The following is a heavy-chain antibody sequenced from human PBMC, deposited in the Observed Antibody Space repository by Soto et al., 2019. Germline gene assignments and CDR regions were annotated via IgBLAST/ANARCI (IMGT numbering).Heavy chain of an antibody. CDR2: VHHSWGS. J-gene: IGHJ6*02. D-gene: IGHD3-10*01. CDR3: ARQGFGPLRGLVDV. Sequence: QVQLQESGPGLVKPSETLSLSCTVSGGSISSYYWSWFRQSPGKRMEWIGYVHHSWGSSYNPSLQSRVAISVDTSKSQVSPTVTAVTATATAVYYCARQGFGPLRGLVDVWGQGTTVTVSS. V-gene: IGHV4-59*08. CDR1: GGSISSYY.